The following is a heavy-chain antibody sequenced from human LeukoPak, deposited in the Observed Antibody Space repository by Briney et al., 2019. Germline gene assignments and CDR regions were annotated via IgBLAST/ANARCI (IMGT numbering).Heavy chain of an antibody. J-gene: IGHJ6*02. CDR1: GGSFSGYY. CDR3: ARGGSTWYRSSYYYGMDV. D-gene: IGHD6-13*01. CDR2: INHSGST. Sequence: SETLSLTCAVYGGSFSGYYWSWVRQTPGKGLEWIGEINHSGSTYYNPSLKSRVSLSVDTSKNQFFLKLSSVTAADTAAFYCARGGSTWYRSSYYYGMDVWGQGTTVTVSS. V-gene: IGHV4-34*01.